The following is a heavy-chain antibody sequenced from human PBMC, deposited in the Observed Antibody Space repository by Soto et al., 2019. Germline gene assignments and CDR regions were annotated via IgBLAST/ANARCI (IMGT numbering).Heavy chain of an antibody. Sequence: QVQLVQSGAEVKKPGSSVKVSCKASRGTFSSYTISWVRQAPGQGLEWMGRIIPILGIANYAQKFQGRVTITADKSTSTAYMELSSLRSEDTAVYYCARDMVVVVVAATESWFDPWGQGTLVTVSS. V-gene: IGHV1-69*08. CDR2: IIPILGIA. D-gene: IGHD2-15*01. CDR3: ARDMVVVVVAATESWFDP. CDR1: RGTFSSYT. J-gene: IGHJ5*02.